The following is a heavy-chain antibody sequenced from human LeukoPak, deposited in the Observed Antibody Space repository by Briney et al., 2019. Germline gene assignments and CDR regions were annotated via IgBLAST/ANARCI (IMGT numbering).Heavy chain of an antibody. CDR3: AKSAQYSSAWFTGSFDY. Sequence: ASVKVSCKASGYTFSGYYMHWVRQAPGQGLQWVGWINPNSGDTHYAQMFQGRVTMTRDTSINTAYMELRRVRSDVTAVYYCAKSAQYSSAWFTGSFDYWGQGTLVTVSS. CDR1: GYTFSGYY. V-gene: IGHV1-2*02. CDR2: INPNSGDT. D-gene: IGHD6-13*01. J-gene: IGHJ4*02.